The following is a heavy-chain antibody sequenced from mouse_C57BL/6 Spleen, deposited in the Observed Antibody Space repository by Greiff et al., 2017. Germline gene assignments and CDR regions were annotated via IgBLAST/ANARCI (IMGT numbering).Heavy chain of an antibody. CDR2: IYPGNSDT. D-gene: IGHD1-1*01. V-gene: IGHV1-5*01. CDR3: TRRTYITTVVATKNYFDY. CDR1: GYTFTSYW. J-gene: IGHJ2*01. Sequence: EVQLQQSGTVLARPGASVKMSCKTSGYTFTSYWMHWVKQRPGQGLEWIGAIYPGNSDTSYNQKFKGKAKLTAVTSASTAYMELSSLTNEDSAVYYCTRRTYITTVVATKNYFDYWGQGTTLTVSS.